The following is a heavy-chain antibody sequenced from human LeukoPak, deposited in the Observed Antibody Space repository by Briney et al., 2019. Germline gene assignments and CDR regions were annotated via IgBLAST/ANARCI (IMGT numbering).Heavy chain of an antibody. J-gene: IGHJ4*02. CDR3: ARDFRLGYSGYDSGY. V-gene: IGHV1-18*01. CDR2: ISAYNGNT. D-gene: IGHD5-12*01. Sequence: GASVKVSCKASGYTFTSYGISWVRQAPGQGLEWMGWISAYNGNTNYAQKLQGRVTMTTDTSTSTAYMELRSLRSDDTAVYYCARDFRLGYSGYDSGYWGQGTLVTVSS. CDR1: GYTFTSYG.